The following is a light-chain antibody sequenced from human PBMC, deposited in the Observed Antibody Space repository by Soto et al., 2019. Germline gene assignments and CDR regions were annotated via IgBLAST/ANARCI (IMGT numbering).Light chain of an antibody. V-gene: IGKV3-15*01. CDR1: QSVSSN. CDR2: GAS. CDR3: QQYNNWPLT. Sequence: EVVTTQSPATLSVSPGEGATLSCRASQSVSSNLAWYQQKRGQAPRLLIYGASTRAAGIPARFSGSGSGTEFTLTMSSLQSEDFAVYYCQQYNNWPLTFGGGTKVDI. J-gene: IGKJ4*01.